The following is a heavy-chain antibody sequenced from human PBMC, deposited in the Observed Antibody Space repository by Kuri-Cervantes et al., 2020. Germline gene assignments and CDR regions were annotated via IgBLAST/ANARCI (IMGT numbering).Heavy chain of an antibody. Sequence: LTCGPSGLTFSTHWLSWVRQAPGKGLEWVGNIKQDGSEKYYVDSVKGRFTISRDNAKKSLYLQMNSLRSEDTAVYYRARVRSDIVAARFKCDAFDIWGQGTMVTV. J-gene: IGHJ3*02. V-gene: IGHV3-7*03. CDR3: ARVRSDIVAARFKCDAFDI. D-gene: IGHD5-12*01. CDR1: GLTFSTHW. CDR2: IKQDGSEK.